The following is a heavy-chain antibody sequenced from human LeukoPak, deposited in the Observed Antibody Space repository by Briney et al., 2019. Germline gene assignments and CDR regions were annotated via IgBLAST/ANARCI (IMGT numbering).Heavy chain of an antibody. D-gene: IGHD3-22*01. V-gene: IGHV4-30-4*08. CDR3: ARSDSSGYSELFDI. CDR2: IYYSGST. CDR1: GGSISSGDYY. Sequence: SETLSLTCTVSGGSISSGDYYWRWIRQPPGKGVEWIGYIYYSGSTYYNPSLKSRVTISVDTSKNQFSLKLSSVTAADTAVYYCARSDSSGYSELFDIWGQGTMVTVSS. J-gene: IGHJ3*02.